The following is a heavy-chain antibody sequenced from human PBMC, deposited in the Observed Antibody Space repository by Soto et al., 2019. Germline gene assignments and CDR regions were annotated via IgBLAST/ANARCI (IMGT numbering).Heavy chain of an antibody. D-gene: IGHD4-17*01. CDR1: GFTFSTYG. J-gene: IGHJ6*02. V-gene: IGHV3-30*18. CDR2: ISYDGTNK. CDR3: AKDLQAYGDYDYYCYGLDV. Sequence: QVQLVESGGGVVPPGTSLRLSCAASGFTFSTYGMHWVRQTPGKGLEWVALISYDGTNKYYADSVQGRFTISRDNSKNTLYLQMNSLSAEDTAVYYCAKDLQAYGDYDYYCYGLDVWGQGTTVGVSS.